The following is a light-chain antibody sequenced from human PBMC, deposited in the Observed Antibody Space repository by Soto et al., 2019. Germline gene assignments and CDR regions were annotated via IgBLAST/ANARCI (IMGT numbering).Light chain of an antibody. CDR1: QDISVY. V-gene: IGKV1-27*01. Sequence: DIQMTQSPSSLSASVGDRVTITCRASQDISVYLAWYQQKPGKVTKLLIYSASTLQSGDQSRFSGSGSGTHFTLNISSLQPEDVATYSWQKFNTDPLTFGQGTRLEIK. J-gene: IGKJ5*01. CDR3: QKFNTDPLT. CDR2: SAS.